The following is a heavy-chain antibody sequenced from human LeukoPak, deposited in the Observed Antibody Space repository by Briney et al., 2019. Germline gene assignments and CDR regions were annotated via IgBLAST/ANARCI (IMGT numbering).Heavy chain of an antibody. D-gene: IGHD6-13*01. CDR3: AKGQRDIAADLYFMDV. CDR2: ISWNRGSI. V-gene: IGHV3-9*01. CDR1: GFTFDDYA. Sequence: GGSLRLSCTASGFTFDDYAMHWVRQPPGKGLEWDSCISWNRGSICYPDSVKVRFATPTDSAKNSLYLQLNSLRADDTSLYYCAKGQRDIAADLYFMDVWGKGTTVTVSS. J-gene: IGHJ6*03.